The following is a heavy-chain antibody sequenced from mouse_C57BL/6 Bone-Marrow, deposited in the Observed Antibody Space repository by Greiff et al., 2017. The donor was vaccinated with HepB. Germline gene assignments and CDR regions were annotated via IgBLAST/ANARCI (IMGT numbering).Heavy chain of an antibody. CDR2: IDPSDSYT. CDR3: ARNNWDWYFDV. CDR1: YTFTSYW. J-gene: IGHJ1*03. Sequence: YTFTSYWMHWVKQRPGQGLEWIGEIDPSDSYTNYNQKFKGKSTLTVDKSSSTAYMQLSSLTSEDSAVYYCARNNWDWYFDVWGTGTTVTVSS. D-gene: IGHD4-1*01. V-gene: IGHV1-69*01.